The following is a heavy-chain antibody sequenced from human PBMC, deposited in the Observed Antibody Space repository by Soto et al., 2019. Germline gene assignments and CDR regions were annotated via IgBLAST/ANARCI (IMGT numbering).Heavy chain of an antibody. V-gene: IGHV4-4*02. J-gene: IGHJ4*02. D-gene: IGHD6-13*01. CDR3: ARDQGSHPGD. CDR1: GDSISSDNW. Sequence: QVQLQESGPGLVRPSGTLSLTCAVSGDSISSDNWWSWVRQPPGKGLEWIGEIYHSGSTNYNPSLKSRVIMSVVPSKNLFSLTLKSVTAADTALYYRARDQGSHPGDWGQGTLVSVSS. CDR2: IYHSGST.